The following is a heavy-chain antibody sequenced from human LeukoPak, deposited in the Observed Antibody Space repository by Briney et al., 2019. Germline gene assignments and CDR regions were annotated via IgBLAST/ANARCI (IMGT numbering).Heavy chain of an antibody. CDR1: GFTFSSYS. V-gene: IGHV3-21*01. Sequence: PGGSLRLSCAASGFTFSSYSMNWVRQAPGKGLEWVSSISSSSSYIYYADSVKGRLTISRDNAKNSLYLQMNSLRAEDTAVYYCARETPGYSSSWSSGQGTLVTVSS. D-gene: IGHD6-13*01. CDR3: ARETPGYSSSWS. CDR2: ISSSSSYI. J-gene: IGHJ5*02.